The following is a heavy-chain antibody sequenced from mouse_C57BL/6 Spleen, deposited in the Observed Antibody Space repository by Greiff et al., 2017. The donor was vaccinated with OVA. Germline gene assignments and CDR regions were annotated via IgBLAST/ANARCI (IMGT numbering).Heavy chain of an antibody. Sequence: QVQLQQSGAELVKPGASVKLSCKASGYTFTSYWMHWVKQRPGQGLEWIGMIHPNSGSTNYNEKFKSKATLTVDKSSSTAYMQLSSLTSEDSAVYYCARNWEGVNYFDYWGQGTTLTVSS. CDR1: GYTFTSYW. CDR2: IHPNSGST. J-gene: IGHJ2*01. D-gene: IGHD4-1*01. CDR3: ARNWEGVNYFDY. V-gene: IGHV1-64*01.